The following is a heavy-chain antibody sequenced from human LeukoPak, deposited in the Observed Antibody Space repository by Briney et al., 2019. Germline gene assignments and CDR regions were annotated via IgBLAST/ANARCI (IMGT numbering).Heavy chain of an antibody. CDR3: ARVGYYDSSGYPNWFDP. D-gene: IGHD3-22*01. V-gene: IGHV7-4-1*02. CDR2: INTNTGNP. J-gene: IGHJ5*02. Sequence: WVRQAPGQGLEWMGWINTNTGNPTYAQGFTGQFVFSFDTSVSTAYLQISSLKAEDTAVYYCARVGYYDSSGYPNWFDPWGQGTLVTVSS.